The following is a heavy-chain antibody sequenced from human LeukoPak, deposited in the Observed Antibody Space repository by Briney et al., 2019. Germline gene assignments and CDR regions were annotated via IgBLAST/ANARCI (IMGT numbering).Heavy chain of an antibody. Sequence: SETLSLTCTVSGGSISSGSYYWSWIRQPAGKGLEWIGRIYTSGSTNYNPSLKSRVTISVDTSKNQFSLKLSSVTAADTAVYYCARAKDIVVSWGQRTRDSVSS. D-gene: IGHD2-15*01. CDR2: IYTSGST. CDR1: GGSISSGSYY. V-gene: IGHV4-61*02. CDR3: ARAKDIVVS. J-gene: IGHJ4*02.